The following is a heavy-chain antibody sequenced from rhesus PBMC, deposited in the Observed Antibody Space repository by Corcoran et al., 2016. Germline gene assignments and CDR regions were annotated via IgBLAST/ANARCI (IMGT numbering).Heavy chain of an antibody. CDR2: ISGRGGST. D-gene: IGHD5-24*01. V-gene: IGHV4-173*01. J-gene: IGHJ4*01. CDR1: GGSISSNY. CDR3: ARVKGRYSGYSFYFDY. Sequence: QLQLQESGPGLVKPSETLSLTCAVSGGSISSNYWRWLRQPPGKGLGWLGRISGRGGSTDYNPSLKSRVTISTDTSKNQFSLKLSSVTAADTAVYYCARVKGRYSGYSFYFDYWGQGVLVTVSS.